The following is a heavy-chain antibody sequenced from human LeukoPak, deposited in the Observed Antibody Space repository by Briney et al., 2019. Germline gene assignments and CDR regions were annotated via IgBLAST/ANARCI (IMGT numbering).Heavy chain of an antibody. J-gene: IGHJ4*02. Sequence: ASVKVSCKASGYTFTSYGISWVREAPAQGLEGIGLISVHNGNKNYAQNPEGRVNITTDISTNTAYMELRSLRSDDTAVYYCARVVTIFGVVITSFDYWGQGTLVTVSS. CDR1: GYTFTSYG. CDR3: ARVVTIFGVVITSFDY. V-gene: IGHV1-18*01. D-gene: IGHD3-3*01. CDR2: ISVHNGNK.